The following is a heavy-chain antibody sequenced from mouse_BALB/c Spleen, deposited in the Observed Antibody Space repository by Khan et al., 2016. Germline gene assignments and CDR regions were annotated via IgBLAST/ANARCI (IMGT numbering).Heavy chain of an antibody. CDR1: GFSLSTYS. CDR3: ARRGYWYFDV. J-gene: IGHJ1*01. V-gene: IGHV2-6-4*01. CDR2: IWGGGST. Sequence: QVQLKESGPGLVAPSQSLSITCTVSGFSLSTYSVHWVRQSPGKGLEWLGMIWGGGSTDYNSALKSRLSISQDNSKSQVFLKMNSLQTDDTAMYXCARRGYWYFDVWGAGTTVTVSS.